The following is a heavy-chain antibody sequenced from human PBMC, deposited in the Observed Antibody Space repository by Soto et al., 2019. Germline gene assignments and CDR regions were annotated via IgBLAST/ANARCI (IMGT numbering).Heavy chain of an antibody. CDR1: GGSISSYY. CDR3: AREYYDILTGYEAFYGMDV. V-gene: IGHV4-59*01. CDR2: IYYSGST. J-gene: IGHJ6*02. Sequence: SETLSLTCTVSGGSISSYYWSWIRQPPGKGLEWIGYIYYSGSTNYNPSLKSRVTISVDTSKNQFSLKLSSVTAADTAVYYCAREYYDILTGYEAFYGMDVWGQGTTVTVSS. D-gene: IGHD3-9*01.